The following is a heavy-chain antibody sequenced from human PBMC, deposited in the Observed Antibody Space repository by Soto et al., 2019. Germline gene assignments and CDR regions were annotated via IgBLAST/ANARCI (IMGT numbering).Heavy chain of an antibody. Sequence: QVQLVQSGAEVKKPGASVKVSCKASGYTFTSYAMHWVRQAPGQRLEWMGWINAGNGNTKYSQKFQGRVTITRDTSASTAYMELSSLRSEDTAVYYCARGMIFGVATPYYFDYWGQGTLVTVSS. J-gene: IGHJ4*02. CDR3: ARGMIFGVATPYYFDY. D-gene: IGHD3-3*01. V-gene: IGHV1-3*01. CDR2: INAGNGNT. CDR1: GYTFTSYA.